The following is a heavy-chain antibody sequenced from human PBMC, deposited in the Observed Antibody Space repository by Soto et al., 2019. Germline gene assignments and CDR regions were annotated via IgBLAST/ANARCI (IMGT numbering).Heavy chain of an antibody. D-gene: IGHD3-22*01. CDR2: IYYSGST. CDR1: GGSISSYY. Sequence: SETLSLTCTVSGGSISSYYWSWIRQPPGKGLEWIGYIYYSGSTNYNPSLKSRVTISVDTSKNQFSLKLSSVTAADTAVYYCARVTSNYYDSSGYYYYDFDYWGQGTLVTVSS. V-gene: IGHV4-59*01. J-gene: IGHJ4*02. CDR3: ARVTSNYYDSSGYYYYDFDY.